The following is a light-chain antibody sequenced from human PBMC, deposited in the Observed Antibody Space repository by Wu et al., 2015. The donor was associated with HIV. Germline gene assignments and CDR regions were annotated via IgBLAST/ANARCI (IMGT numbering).Light chain of an antibody. J-gene: IGKJ5*01. CDR3: QQYYNWPPFT. V-gene: IGKV3-20*01. Sequence: EIVLTQSPGTLSLSPGERATLSCRASQSVSSTYLAWYQQKPGQAPRLLIYSASSRATGVPDRFSGSGSGTDFTLTISRLEPEDFAVYYCQQYYNWPPFTFGQGTRLDIE. CDR2: SAS. CDR1: QSVSSTY.